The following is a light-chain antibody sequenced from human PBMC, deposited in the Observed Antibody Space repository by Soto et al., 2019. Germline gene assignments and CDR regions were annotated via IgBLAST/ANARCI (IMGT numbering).Light chain of an antibody. V-gene: IGLV2-23*01. CDR2: EAY. Sequence: HSVLTQPASVSGSPGQSITISCTGTSTDVGSHKLVSWYQQYPGNAPKLIILEAYKRPSGVSNRFSGSKSGSTASRTISGLQAEDEADYYCCSNAVGSTYVFGTGTKVTV. CDR1: STDVGSHKL. CDR3: CSNAVGSTYV. J-gene: IGLJ1*01.